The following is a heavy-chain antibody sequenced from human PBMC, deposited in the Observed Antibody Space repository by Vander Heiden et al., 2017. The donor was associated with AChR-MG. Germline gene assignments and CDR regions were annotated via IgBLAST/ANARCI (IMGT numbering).Heavy chain of an antibody. V-gene: IGHV1-69*01. J-gene: IGHJ6*03. CDR3: ARHLRFPGHIAARFYYMDV. CDR2: IIPILGTA. D-gene: IGHD6-6*01. CDR1: GGTFSSHA. Sequence: QVQLVQSGAEVKKPGSSVTVSCQASGGTFSSHALSWVRQAPGQGLEWMGGIIPILGTANYAQKFQGRVTITADESTSTAYMELSSLRSEDTAVYYCARHLRFPGHIAARFYYMDVWGKGTTVTVSS.